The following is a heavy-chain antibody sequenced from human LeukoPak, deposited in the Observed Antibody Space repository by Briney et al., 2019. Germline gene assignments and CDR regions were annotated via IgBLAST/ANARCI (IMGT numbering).Heavy chain of an antibody. J-gene: IGHJ6*02. Sequence: AASVKVSCKASGYTFTSYGISWVRQAPGQGLEWMGRIIPILGIANYAQKFQGRVTITADKSTSTAYMELSSLRSEDTAVYYCARDKTYCSGGSCSFYYYYGMDVWGQGTTVTVSS. V-gene: IGHV1-69*04. CDR2: IIPILGIA. CDR1: GYTFTSYG. CDR3: ARDKTYCSGGSCSFYYYYGMDV. D-gene: IGHD2-15*01.